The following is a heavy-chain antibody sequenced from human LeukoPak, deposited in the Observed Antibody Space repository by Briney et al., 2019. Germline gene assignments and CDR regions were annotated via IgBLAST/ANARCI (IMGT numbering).Heavy chain of an antibody. CDR1: GGSISSSSYY. CDR2: IYYSGST. D-gene: IGHD1-26*01. V-gene: IGHV4-39*01. CDR3: ARRGREVGATPRYYFDY. Sequence: SETLSLTCTVSGGSISSSSYYWGWIRQPPGKGLEWIGSIYYSGSTYYNPSIKSRVTISVDTSKNQFSLKLSSVTAADTAVYYCARRGREVGATPRYYFDYWGQGTLVTVSS. J-gene: IGHJ4*02.